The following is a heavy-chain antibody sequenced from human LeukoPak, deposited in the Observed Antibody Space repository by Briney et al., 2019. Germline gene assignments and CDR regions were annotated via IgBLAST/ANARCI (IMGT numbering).Heavy chain of an antibody. J-gene: IGHJ4*02. V-gene: IGHV3-53*01. D-gene: IGHD6-19*01. CDR1: GFIVSTNY. CDR2: IYSGGNT. Sequence: GSLRLSCVASGFIVSTNYMSWVRQAPGKGLEWVSLIYSGGNTNYADSVKGRFTFSRDNSNNTLYLQMNSVRDEDMAVYYCARGEYGSGWYRDWGQGTLVTVSS. CDR3: ARGEYGSGWYRD.